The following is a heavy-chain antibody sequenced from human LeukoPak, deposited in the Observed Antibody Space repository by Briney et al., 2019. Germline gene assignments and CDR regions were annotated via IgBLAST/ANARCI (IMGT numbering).Heavy chain of an antibody. CDR1: GGSISSYY. V-gene: IGHV4-4*07. CDR3: ARDRGVPRVRTFDAFDI. J-gene: IGHJ3*02. CDR2: IYTSGST. Sequence: SETLSLTCTVSGGSISSYYWSWIRQPAGKGLEWIGRIYTSGSTNYNPSLKSRVTMSVDTSKNQFSLKLSSVTAADTAVYYCARDRGVPRVRTFDAFDIWGQGTMVTVSS. D-gene: IGHD3-10*01.